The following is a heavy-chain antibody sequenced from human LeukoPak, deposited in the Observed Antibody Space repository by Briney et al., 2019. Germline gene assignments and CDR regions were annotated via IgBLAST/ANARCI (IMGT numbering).Heavy chain of an antibody. J-gene: IGHJ3*02. D-gene: IGHD1-26*01. CDR3: TRDKGRISGSYLNAYDI. V-gene: IGHV4-61*01. CDR2: IYYSGST. Sequence: PSETLSLTCTVSGGSVSSGSYYWSWIRQPPGKGLEWIGYIYYSGSTNYNPSLKSRVTISLDTSKNQFSLKLSSVTAADTAVYDGTRDKGRISGSYLNAYDIWGLGTMVTVS. CDR1: GGSVSSGSYY.